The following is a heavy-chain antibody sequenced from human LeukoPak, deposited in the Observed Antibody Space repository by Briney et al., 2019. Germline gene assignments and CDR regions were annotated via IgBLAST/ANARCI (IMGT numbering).Heavy chain of an antibody. CDR3: AKGLVGSGTIDY. J-gene: IGHJ4*02. D-gene: IGHD3-10*01. V-gene: IGHV3-30-3*01. Sequence: GGSLRLSCAASGFTFSSYAMHWVRQAPGKGLEWVAVISYDGSNKYYADSVKGRFTISRDNSKNTLYLQMNSLRAEDTAVYYCAKGLVGSGTIDYWGQGTLVTVSS. CDR2: ISYDGSNK. CDR1: GFTFSSYA.